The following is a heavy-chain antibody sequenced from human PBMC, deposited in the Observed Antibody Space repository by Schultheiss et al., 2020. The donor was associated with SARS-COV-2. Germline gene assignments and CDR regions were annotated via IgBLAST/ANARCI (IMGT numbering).Heavy chain of an antibody. CDR1: GYTFTSYD. D-gene: IGHD2-8*01. J-gene: IGHJ4*02. CDR3: ARGPPNIVLMVYTFFDY. V-gene: IGHV1-2*02. Sequence: ASVKVSCKASGYTFTSYDINWVRQATGQGLEWMGWINPNSGGTNYAQKFQGRVTMTTDTSTSTAYMELRSLRSDDTAVYYCARGPPNIVLMVYTFFDYWGQGALVTVSS. CDR2: INPNSGGT.